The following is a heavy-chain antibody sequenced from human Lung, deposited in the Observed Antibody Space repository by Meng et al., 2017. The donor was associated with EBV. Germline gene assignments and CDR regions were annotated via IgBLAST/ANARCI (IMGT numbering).Heavy chain of an antibody. CDR1: GGSNNSGDYY. CDR3: ARNYYFDY. CDR2: INYTGST. Sequence: QVKLQGSGPGLVQPSKTLSLTCTGSGGSNNSGDYYWIWIRQPPGKGLEWIGYINYTGSTYYNPSLKSRVTISMDTSKNQFSLRLSSVTAADTAVYYCARNYYFDYWGQGTLVTVSS. J-gene: IGHJ4*02. V-gene: IGHV4-30-4*01.